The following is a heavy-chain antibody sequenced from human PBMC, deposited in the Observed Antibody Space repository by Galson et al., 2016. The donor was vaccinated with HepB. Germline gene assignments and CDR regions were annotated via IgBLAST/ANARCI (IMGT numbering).Heavy chain of an antibody. CDR2: VKSKTDAGTI. D-gene: IGHD3-10*01. J-gene: IGHJ6*02. V-gene: IGHV3-15*01. CDR1: GFTFSKTW. CDR3: ATFLGGSPFSFYYHGMDV. Sequence: SLRLSCAASGFTFSKTWMNWVRQAPGKGLEWVGRVKSKTDAGTIDYAAPVKDRFTISRDDSENMLDLQMNSLKTEDTAIYYWATFLGGSPFSFYYHGMDVWGQGTTVTVSS.